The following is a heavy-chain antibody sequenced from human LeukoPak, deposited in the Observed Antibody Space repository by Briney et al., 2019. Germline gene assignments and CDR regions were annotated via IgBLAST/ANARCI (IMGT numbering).Heavy chain of an antibody. J-gene: IGHJ4*02. Sequence: PGGSLRLSRTASRVTPSSNYINWVRPAPGKGLEWVSVIHSDGSTYYADSVKGRFTISRDNSKNTLYLQMNSLRAEDTAIYYCARDRPYGGVGDFDYWGQGTLVTVSS. CDR3: ARDRPYGGVGDFDY. CDR1: RVTPSSNY. D-gene: IGHD4-23*01. CDR2: IHSDGST. V-gene: IGHV3-66*01.